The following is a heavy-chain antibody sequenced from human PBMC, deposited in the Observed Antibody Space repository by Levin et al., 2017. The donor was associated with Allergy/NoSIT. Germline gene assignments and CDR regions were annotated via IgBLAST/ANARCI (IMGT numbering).Heavy chain of an antibody. CDR1: GFTFSSYG. CDR3: AKDARYSSGPTDY. D-gene: IGHD6-19*01. CDR2: ISYDGSNK. J-gene: IGHJ4*02. V-gene: IGHV3-30*18. Sequence: GGSLRLSCAASGFTFSSYGMHWVRQAPGKGLEWVAVISYDGSNKYYADSVKGRFTISRDNSKNTMYLQMNSLRAEDTAVYYCAKDARYSSGPTDYWGQGTLVTVSS.